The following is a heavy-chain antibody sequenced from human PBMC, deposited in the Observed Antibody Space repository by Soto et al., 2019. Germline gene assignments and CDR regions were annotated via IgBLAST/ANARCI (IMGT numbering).Heavy chain of an antibody. CDR3: ARDREYYYYYYMDV. J-gene: IGHJ6*03. CDR1: GGSISSYY. V-gene: IGHV4-59*01. CDR2: IYYSGST. Sequence: QVQLQESGPGLVKPSETLSLTCTVSGGSISSYYWCWIRQPPGKGLEWIWYIYYSGSTNYNPSLKSRVTISVDTSKNQFSLKLSSVTAADTAVYYCARDREYYYYYYMDVWGKGTTVTVSS.